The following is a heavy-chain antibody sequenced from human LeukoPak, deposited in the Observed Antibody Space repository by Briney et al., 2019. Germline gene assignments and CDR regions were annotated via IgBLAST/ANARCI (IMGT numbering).Heavy chain of an antibody. CDR2: IYYSGST. V-gene: IGHV4-39*01. J-gene: IGHJ4*02. CDR1: DGSISSSSYY. Sequence: SETLSLTCTVSDGSISSSSYYWGWIRQPPGKGLEWIGSIYYSGSTYYNPSLKSRVTISVDTSKNQFSLKLSSVTAADTAVYYCARQLVYCSSTSCYADKVDYWGQGTLVTVSS. CDR3: ARQLVYCSSTSCYADKVDY. D-gene: IGHD2-2*01.